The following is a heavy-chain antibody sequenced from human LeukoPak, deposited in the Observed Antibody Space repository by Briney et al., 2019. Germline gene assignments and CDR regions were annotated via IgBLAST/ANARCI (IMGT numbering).Heavy chain of an antibody. CDR3: ATVGGSCSSSNCYAYFDF. D-gene: IGHD2-2*01. CDR2: ITDNGVYT. J-gene: IGHJ4*02. Sequence: GGSLRLSCAASGFTLGNTAMTWVRQAPGKGLERVSIITDNGVYTFFADSVKGRFTIARDSSKNTLYLQMISLRADDTAVYYCATVGGSCSSSNCYAYFDFWGQGTLVTVSS. CDR1: GFTLGNTA. V-gene: IGHV3-23*01.